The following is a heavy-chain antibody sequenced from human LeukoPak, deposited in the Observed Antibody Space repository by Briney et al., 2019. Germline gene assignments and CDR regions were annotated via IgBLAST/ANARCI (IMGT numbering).Heavy chain of an antibody. CDR3: ARSRGYSYGAY. V-gene: IGHV4-61*02. J-gene: IGHJ4*02. Sequence: SETLSLTCTVSGGSISSGSYYWSWIRQPAGKGREWIGRIYTSGSTNYNPSLKSRVTISVDTSKNQFSLKLSSVTAADTAVYYCARSRGYSYGAYWGQGTLVTVSS. D-gene: IGHD5-18*01. CDR1: GGSISSGSYY. CDR2: IYTSGST.